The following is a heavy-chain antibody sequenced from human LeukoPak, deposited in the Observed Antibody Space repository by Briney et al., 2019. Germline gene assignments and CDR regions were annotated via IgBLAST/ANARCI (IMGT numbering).Heavy chain of an antibody. CDR1: GFTFADYD. CDR3: ARDSGSGSFDP. J-gene: IGHJ5*02. D-gene: IGHD2-15*01. CDR2: IHWNGGST. Sequence: GGSLRLSCAASGFTFADYDLSWVRQAPGKGLEWVSAIHWNGGSTGYADSVEGRFTISREDAKNSLYLQMNSLRAEDTAFYYCARDSGSGSFDPWGQGTLVTVSS. V-gene: IGHV3-20*04.